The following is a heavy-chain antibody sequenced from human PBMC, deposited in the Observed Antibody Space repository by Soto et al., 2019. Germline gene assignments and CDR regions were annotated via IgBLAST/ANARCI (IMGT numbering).Heavy chain of an antibody. J-gene: IGHJ6*02. CDR1: GGSISSGGYY. Sequence: SETLSLTCXVSGGSISSGGYYWSWIRQHPGKGLEWIGYIYYSGSTYYNPSLKSRVTISVDTSKNQFSLKLSSVTAADTAVYYCARAPVGLYCSSTSCPSFYYYGMDVWGQGTTVTVSS. D-gene: IGHD2-2*01. CDR3: ARAPVGLYCSSTSCPSFYYYGMDV. V-gene: IGHV4-31*03. CDR2: IYYSGST.